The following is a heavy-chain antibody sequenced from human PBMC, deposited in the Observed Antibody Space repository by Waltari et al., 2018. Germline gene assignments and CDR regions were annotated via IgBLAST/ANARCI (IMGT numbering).Heavy chain of an antibody. CDR3: ARGISSSWESNPFDY. CDR1: GGSISSYY. V-gene: IGHV4-59*01. CDR2: IYYSGST. J-gene: IGHJ4*02. D-gene: IGHD6-13*01. Sequence: QVQLQESGPGLVKPSETLSLTCTVSGGSISSYYWSWIRQPPGKGLEWIGYIYYSGSTNANPSPKIRVTITVGTSKSPFSLKLSSVTAADTAVYYCARGISSSWESNPFDYWGQGTLVTVSS.